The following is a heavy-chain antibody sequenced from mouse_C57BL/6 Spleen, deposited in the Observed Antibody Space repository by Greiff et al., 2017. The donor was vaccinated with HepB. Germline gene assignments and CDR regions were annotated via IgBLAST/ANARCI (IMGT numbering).Heavy chain of an antibody. CDR2: IDPENGDT. CDR3: TTCGSSYGAY. D-gene: IGHD1-1*01. Sequence: EVQLQQSGAELVRPGASVKLSCTASGFNIKDDYMHWVKQRPEQGLEWIGWIDPENGDTEYASKFQGKATITADTSSNTAYLQLSSLTSEDTAVYYCTTCGSSYGAYWGQGTLVTVSA. J-gene: IGHJ3*01. V-gene: IGHV14-4*01. CDR1: GFNIKDDY.